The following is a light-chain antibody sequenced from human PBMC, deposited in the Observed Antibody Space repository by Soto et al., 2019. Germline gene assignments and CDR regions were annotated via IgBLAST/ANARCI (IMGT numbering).Light chain of an antibody. V-gene: IGKV3-20*01. CDR3: QQYGRSTT. J-gene: IGKJ4*01. CDR2: GAS. Sequence: EIVLTQSPGTLSLSPGERATLSCRASQSVSSSYLAWYQQKPGQAPRLLIYGASSRATGIPDRFSGSGSGTDFTLTISRLEPEDFAVYYCQQYGRSTTFGGGTKV. CDR1: QSVSSSY.